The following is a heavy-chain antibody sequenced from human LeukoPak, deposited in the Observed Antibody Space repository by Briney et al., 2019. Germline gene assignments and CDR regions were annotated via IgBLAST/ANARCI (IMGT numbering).Heavy chain of an antibody. CDR2: IYHSGST. CDR3: ARDGCSSWYVGWFDP. CDR1: GYSISSGYY. J-gene: IGHJ5*02. Sequence: SETLSLTCTVSGYSISSGYYWGWIRQPPGKGLEWIGSIYHSGSTYYNPSLKSRVTISVDTSKNQFSLKLSSVTAADTAVYYCARDGCSSWYVGWFDPWGQGTLVTVSS. V-gene: IGHV4-38-2*02. D-gene: IGHD6-13*01.